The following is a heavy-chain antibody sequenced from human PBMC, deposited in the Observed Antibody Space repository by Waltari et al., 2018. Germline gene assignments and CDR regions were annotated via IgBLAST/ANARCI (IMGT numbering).Heavy chain of an antibody. V-gene: IGHV3-13*01. CDR1: GFTFSSYD. J-gene: IGHJ6*02. D-gene: IGHD5-12*01. CDR2: IGTAGDT. CDR3: ARVSKSGYDLDYGMDV. Sequence: EVQLVESGGGLVQPGGSLRLSCAASGFTFSSYDMHWVRQATGNGLEWVSAIGTAGDTYCPGSVKSLFTIARENAKNSLYLQMNSLRAGDTAVYYCARVSKSGYDLDYGMDVWGQGTTVTVSS.